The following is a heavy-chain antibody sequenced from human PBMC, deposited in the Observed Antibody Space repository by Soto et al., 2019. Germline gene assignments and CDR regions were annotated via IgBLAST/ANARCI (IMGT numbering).Heavy chain of an antibody. CDR1: GFTFSSYW. Sequence: GGSLRLSCAASGFTFSSYWMSWVRQAPGKGLEWVANIKQDGSEKYYVDSVKGRFTISRDNAKNSLYLQMNSLRAEDSAVYYCGVSSTLVGGNWFDPWGQGTLVTVSS. CDR3: GVSSTLVGGNWFDP. D-gene: IGHD2-2*01. J-gene: IGHJ5*02. CDR2: IKQDGSEK. V-gene: IGHV3-7*02.